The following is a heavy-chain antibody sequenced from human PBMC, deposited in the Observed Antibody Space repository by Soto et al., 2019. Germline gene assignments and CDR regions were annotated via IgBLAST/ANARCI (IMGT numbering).Heavy chain of an antibody. CDR3: ARLVYDARLNYMYFDF. CDR2: IFHDGTA. D-gene: IGHD6-6*01. J-gene: IGHJ4*02. Sequence: SETLTLTCAVSGVSLTSANWWTWVRQSPKRGLEYIGEIFHDGTANYYPSFERLVAMSVDTSRNQYSLNLTSVAAADTAVYFWARLVYDARLNYMYFDFWGQGTLVTVSS. V-gene: IGHV4-4*02. CDR1: GVSLTSANW.